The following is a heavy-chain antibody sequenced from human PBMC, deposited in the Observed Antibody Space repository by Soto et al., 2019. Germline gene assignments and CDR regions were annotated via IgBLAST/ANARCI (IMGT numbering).Heavy chain of an antibody. J-gene: IGHJ4*02. D-gene: IGHD6-19*01. CDR2: IWYDGSNK. V-gene: IGHV3-33*01. Sequence: GGSLRLSCAASGFTFSSYGMHWVRQAPGKGLEWVAVIWYDGSNKYYADSVKGRFTISRDNSKNTLYLQMNSLRAEDTAVYYCAREGSSGWYVGDHYYFFDYWGQGTLVTVSS. CDR3: AREGSSGWYVGDHYYFFDY. CDR1: GFTFSSYG.